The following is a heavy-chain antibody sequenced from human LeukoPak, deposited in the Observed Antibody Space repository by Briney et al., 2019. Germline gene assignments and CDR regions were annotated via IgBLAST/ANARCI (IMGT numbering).Heavy chain of an antibody. CDR1: GGTFSSYA. Sequence: ASAKVSCKASGGTFSSYAISWVRQAPGQGLEWMGGIIPIFGTANYAQKFQGRVAITTDGSTSTAYMELSSLRSEDTAVYYCARERIGRFDPWGQGTLVTVSS. CDR2: IIPIFGTA. CDR3: ARERIGRFDP. J-gene: IGHJ5*02. V-gene: IGHV1-69*05. D-gene: IGHD3-10*01.